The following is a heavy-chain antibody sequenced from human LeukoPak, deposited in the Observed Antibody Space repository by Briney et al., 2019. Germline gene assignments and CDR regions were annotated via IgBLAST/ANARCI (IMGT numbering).Heavy chain of an antibody. J-gene: IGHJ3*02. CDR1: GYTFTGYY. CDR3: ATSHDYGASDAFGI. Sequence: ASVKVSCKASGYTFTGYYMHWVRQAPGQGLEWMGWINPNSGGTNYAQKFQGRVTMTRDTSISTAYMELSRLRSDDTAVYYCATSHDYGASDAFGIWGQGTMVTVSS. V-gene: IGHV1-2*02. D-gene: IGHD4-17*01. CDR2: INPNSGGT.